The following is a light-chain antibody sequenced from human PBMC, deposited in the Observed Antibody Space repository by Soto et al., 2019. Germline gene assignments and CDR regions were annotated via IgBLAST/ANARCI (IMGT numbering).Light chain of an antibody. J-gene: IGKJ4*01. V-gene: IGKV3D-7*01. Sequence: PGERVTLSCRASQSVSSSYLTWYQQKPGQAPRLLIYGASTRATSIPARFSGSGSGTDFTLTISSLQPEDFAVYYCQQDYSPLTFGGGTKVEIK. CDR2: GAS. CDR3: QQDYSPLT. CDR1: QSVSSSY.